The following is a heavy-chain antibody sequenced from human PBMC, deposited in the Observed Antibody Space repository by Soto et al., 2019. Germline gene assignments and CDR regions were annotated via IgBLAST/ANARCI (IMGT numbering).Heavy chain of an antibody. Sequence: AASVKVSCKASGYPFDTYCINWVRQAPGQRPEGMGWISAYNGQTDYAQNFQGRVTMATDTSTNTAYMELRNLRSDDKAVYYCARDTHEFWNSYFIDPWGPGTLVTVSS. V-gene: IGHV1-18*01. D-gene: IGHD3-3*01. J-gene: IGHJ5*02. CDR1: GYPFDTYC. CDR2: ISAYNGQT. CDR3: ARDTHEFWNSYFIDP.